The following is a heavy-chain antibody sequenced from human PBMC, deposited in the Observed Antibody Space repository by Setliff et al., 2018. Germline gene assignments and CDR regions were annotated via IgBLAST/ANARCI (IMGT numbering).Heavy chain of an antibody. Sequence: SETLSLTCTVSGGSISSGVYYWAWIRQPPGKGLEWIGRIYSGGTTYYNSSLKSRVTISVDTSKSQFSLRLNSVTAADTAVYYCARTGTYRYFDYWGRGTLVTVSS. V-gene: IGHV4-39*01. CDR2: IYSGGTT. CDR1: GGSISSGVYY. D-gene: IGHD1-1*01. J-gene: IGHJ4*02. CDR3: ARTGTYRYFDY.